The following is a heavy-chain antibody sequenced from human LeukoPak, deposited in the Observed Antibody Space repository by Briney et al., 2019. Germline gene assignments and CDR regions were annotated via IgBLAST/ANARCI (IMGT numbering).Heavy chain of an antibody. Sequence: GGSRRLSCAASGFTFSNFVMNWVRRAPGKGLEWVSAISGSGDSTYYADSVKGRFTISRDNSKNTLYLQMTSLRAKDTAVYYCAKDLPHYYESSAMGPFDYWGQGTLVTASS. V-gene: IGHV3-23*01. J-gene: IGHJ4*02. CDR3: AKDLPHYYESSAMGPFDY. CDR2: ISGSGDST. D-gene: IGHD3-22*01. CDR1: GFTFSNFV.